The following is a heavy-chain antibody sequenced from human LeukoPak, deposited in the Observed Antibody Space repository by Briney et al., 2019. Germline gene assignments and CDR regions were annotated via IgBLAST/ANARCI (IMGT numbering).Heavy chain of an antibody. CDR2: INHSGST. CDR3: ARGRIYSSGWYDVRKYFDY. J-gene: IGHJ4*02. D-gene: IGHD6-19*01. CDR1: GGSFSGYY. Sequence: SETLSLTCAVYGGSFSGYYWSWIRQPPGKGLEWIGEINHSGSTNYNPSLKSRVTISVDTSKNQFSLKLSSVTAADTAVYYCARGRIYSSGWYDVRKYFDYWGQRTLVTVSS. V-gene: IGHV4-34*01.